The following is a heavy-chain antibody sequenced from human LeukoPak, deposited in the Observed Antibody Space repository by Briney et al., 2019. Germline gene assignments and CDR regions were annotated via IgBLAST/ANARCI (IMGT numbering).Heavy chain of an antibody. Sequence: GSLRLSCAASGFTFNIYWMHWVRQAPGKGLVWVSRIDSNGRGTSYADSVKDRFTISRDNAKNTLYLQMNSLRAEDTAVYYCARNQAGAFDIWGQGTMVTVSS. CDR2: IDSNGRGT. J-gene: IGHJ3*02. CDR1: GFTFNIYW. V-gene: IGHV3-74*01. CDR3: ARNQAGAFDI. D-gene: IGHD3-10*01.